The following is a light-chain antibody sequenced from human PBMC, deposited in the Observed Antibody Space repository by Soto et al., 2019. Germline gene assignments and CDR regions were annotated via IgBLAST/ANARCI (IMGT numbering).Light chain of an antibody. CDR3: QPYNDYSWT. V-gene: IGKV1-5*03. CDR1: QSIGIW. Sequence: IQMTQSPSTLSASVGDRVAITCRASQSIGIWLAWYQQKPGKAPRFLIYKASSLEIGVPSRFRGSGSGTEFTLTISSLQPDAFANYYCQPYNDYSWTFGQGTKVEIK. CDR2: KAS. J-gene: IGKJ1*01.